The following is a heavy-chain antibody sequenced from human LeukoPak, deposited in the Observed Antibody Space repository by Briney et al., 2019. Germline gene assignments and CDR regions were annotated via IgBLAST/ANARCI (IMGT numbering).Heavy chain of an antibody. J-gene: IGHJ4*02. D-gene: IGHD3-10*01. Sequence: SVKVSCKASGYTFTSYAMHWVRQAPGQGLEWMGGIIPIFGTANYAQKFQGRVTITADESTSTAYMELSSLRSEDTAVYYCARGAGGLLWFGELKNYFDYWGQGTLVTVSS. CDR2: IIPIFGTA. CDR3: ARGAGGLLWFGELKNYFDY. V-gene: IGHV1-69*13. CDR1: GYTFTSYA.